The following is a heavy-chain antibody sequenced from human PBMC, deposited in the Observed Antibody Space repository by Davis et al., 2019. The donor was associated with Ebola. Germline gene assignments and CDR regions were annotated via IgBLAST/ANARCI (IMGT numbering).Heavy chain of an antibody. Sequence: GSLRLSCAVYGGSFSSYYWGWIRQPPGKGLEWIGSIYYSGSTYYNPSLKSRVTISVDTSKNQFSLKLSSVTAADTAVYYCARGSSYYYYGMDVWGQGTTVTVSS. CDR1: GGSFSSYY. CDR3: ARGSSYYYYGMDV. V-gene: IGHV4-39*07. CDR2: IYYSGST. J-gene: IGHJ6*02.